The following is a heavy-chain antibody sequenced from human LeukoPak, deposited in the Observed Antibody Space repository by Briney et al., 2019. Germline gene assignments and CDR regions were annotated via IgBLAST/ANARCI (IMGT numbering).Heavy chain of an antibody. Sequence: PGGTLRLSCAASGFNFRIHGINWVRQAPGKGLEWVSAIGVSGIHTYFADSVKGRFSISRDDSRNTLYLQMNSLRAADTAVYYCARDKGTSYLSSFDYWGQGTLVTVSS. CDR3: ARDKGTSYLSSFDY. D-gene: IGHD6-6*01. V-gene: IGHV3-23*01. CDR2: IGVSGIHT. CDR1: GFNFRIHG. J-gene: IGHJ4*02.